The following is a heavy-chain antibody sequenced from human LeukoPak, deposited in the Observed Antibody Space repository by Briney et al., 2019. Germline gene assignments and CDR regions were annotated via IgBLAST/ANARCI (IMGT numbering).Heavy chain of an antibody. CDR2: IYTSGST. J-gene: IGHJ4*02. V-gene: IGHV4-61*02. Sequence: SETLSLTCTVSGGSISTGDYYWSWIRQPAGKELEWIGRIYTSGSTNYNPSLKSRVTISVDTSRNQFSLKLSSVTAADTAMYYCARGYYYGSGSTNLFDYWGQGTLVTVSS. CDR1: GGSISTGDYY. CDR3: ARGYYYGSGSTNLFDY. D-gene: IGHD3-10*01.